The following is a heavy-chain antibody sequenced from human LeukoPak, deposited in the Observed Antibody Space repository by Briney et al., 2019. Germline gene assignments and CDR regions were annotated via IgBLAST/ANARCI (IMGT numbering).Heavy chain of an antibody. CDR3: ARGETGVNFDY. J-gene: IGHJ4*02. Sequence: EASVKVSRKASGYTFTSYGISWVRQATGQGLEWMGWMNPNSGNTGYAQKFQGRVTITRNTSISAAYMELSSLRSEDTAVYYCARGETGVNFDYWGQGTLVTVSS. D-gene: IGHD7-27*01. CDR1: GYTFTSYG. V-gene: IGHV1-8*03. CDR2: MNPNSGNT.